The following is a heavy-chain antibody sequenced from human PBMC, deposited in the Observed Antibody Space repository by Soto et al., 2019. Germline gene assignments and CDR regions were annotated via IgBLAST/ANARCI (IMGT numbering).Heavy chain of an antibody. CDR1: GGTFSSYA. Sequence: SVKVSCKASGGTFSSYAISWVRQAPGQGLEWMGGIIPIFGTANYAQKFQGRVTITADESTSTAYMELSSLRSEDTAVYYCARSSYGDYPFDYWGQGTMVTVSS. V-gene: IGHV1-69*13. D-gene: IGHD4-17*01. J-gene: IGHJ4*02. CDR3: ARSSYGDYPFDY. CDR2: IIPIFGTA.